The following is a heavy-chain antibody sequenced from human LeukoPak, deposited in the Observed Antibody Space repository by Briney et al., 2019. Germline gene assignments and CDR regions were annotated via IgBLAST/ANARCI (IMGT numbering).Heavy chain of an antibody. Sequence: GGSLRLSCAASGFTVSSNYMNWVRQAPGKGLEWVSIIYSGGNTYYADSVKGRLTISRDNSKNTLYLQMNSLRVEDTAVYYCARLLGYSNGRYYFDYWGQGTLVTVSS. J-gene: IGHJ4*02. V-gene: IGHV3-53*01. CDR2: IYSGGNT. CDR1: GFTVSSNY. CDR3: ARLLGYSNGRYYFDY. D-gene: IGHD6-19*01.